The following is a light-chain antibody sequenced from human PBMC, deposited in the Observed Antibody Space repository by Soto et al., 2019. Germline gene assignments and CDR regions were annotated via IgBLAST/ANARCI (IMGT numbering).Light chain of an antibody. V-gene: IGKV3-20*01. Sequence: EIVLTQSPGTLSLSPGERATLSCRASQSVSRDLAWYQQKPGQAPRLLIYGSSSRATGIPDRFSGSGSGTDFTLTISRLEPEDFAVYYCQQYGSSITFGPGTKVDIK. CDR2: GSS. CDR1: QSVSRD. CDR3: QQYGSSIT. J-gene: IGKJ3*01.